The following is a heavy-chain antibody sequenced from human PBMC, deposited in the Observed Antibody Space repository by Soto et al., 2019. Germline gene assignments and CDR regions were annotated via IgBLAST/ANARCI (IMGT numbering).Heavy chain of an antibody. Sequence: TVGSLRLSCTASGFTFGDYATSWFRQAQGKGLEWVGFIRSKAYGGTTEYAASVKGRFAISRDDSKSIAYLQMNSLKTEDTAVYYCTRVGPRARDYDYFDYWGQGTLVTVSS. CDR1: GFTFGDYA. J-gene: IGHJ4*02. CDR3: TRVGPRARDYDYFDY. V-gene: IGHV3-49*03. CDR2: IRSKAYGGTT. D-gene: IGHD4-17*01.